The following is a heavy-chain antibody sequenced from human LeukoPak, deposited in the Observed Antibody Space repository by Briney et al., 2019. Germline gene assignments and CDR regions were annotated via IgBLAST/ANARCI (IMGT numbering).Heavy chain of an antibody. CDR2: ISSSSSYI. J-gene: IGHJ4*02. V-gene: IGHV3-21*01. CDR1: GFTFSSYS. CDR3: AREWYDSSGYYNRLDYFDY. Sequence: GGSLRLSCAASGFTFSSYSMNWVRQAPGKGLEWVSSISSSSSYIYYADSVKGRFTISRDNAKNSLYLQMNSLRAEDTAVYYCAREWYDSSGYYNRLDYFDYWGQGTLVTVSS. D-gene: IGHD3-22*01.